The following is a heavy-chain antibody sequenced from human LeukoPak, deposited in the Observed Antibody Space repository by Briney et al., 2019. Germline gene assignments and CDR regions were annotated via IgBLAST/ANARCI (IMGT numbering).Heavy chain of an antibody. CDR3: ARRGYFDT. V-gene: IGHV4-59*08. CDR2: IYYTGTS. CDR1: GGSISTYY. Sequence: SETLSLTCTVSGGSISTYYWSWIRQLPEKGLEWIGYIYYTGTSSYNPSLKSRATISVDTSKNHFSLKLSSVTAADTAVYYCARRGYFDTWGQGIPVTVSS. D-gene: IGHD2-15*01. J-gene: IGHJ4*02.